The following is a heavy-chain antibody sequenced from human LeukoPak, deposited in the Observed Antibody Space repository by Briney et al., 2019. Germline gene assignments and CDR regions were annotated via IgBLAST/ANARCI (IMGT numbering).Heavy chain of an antibody. D-gene: IGHD1-7*01. V-gene: IGHV3-48*01. CDR1: GFTFSNYR. Sequence: GGALRLSCAASGFTFSNYRMNWVRQAPGKGLEWVSYISSSSSTIYYADSVKGRFTISRDNAKNSVDLQMNSLRAEDTAVYYCARSSRELGGYAPWELMPPFDYWGQGTLVTVSS. CDR3: ARSSRELGGYAPWELMPPFDY. J-gene: IGHJ4*02. CDR2: ISSSSSTI.